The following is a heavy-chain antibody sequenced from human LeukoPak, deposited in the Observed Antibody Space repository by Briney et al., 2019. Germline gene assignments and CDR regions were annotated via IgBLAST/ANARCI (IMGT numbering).Heavy chain of an antibody. D-gene: IGHD4-23*01. J-gene: IGHJ4*02. V-gene: IGHV4-38-2*02. CDR3: ARAGYGGNDHFDY. CDR1: GYSISSGYY. Sequence: PSETLSLTCTVSGYSISSGYYWGWIRQPPGKGLEWIGSIYHSGSTYYNPSLKSRVTISVDTSKNQFSLKLSSVTAADTAVYYCARAGYGGNDHFDYWGQGTLVTVSS. CDR2: IYHSGST.